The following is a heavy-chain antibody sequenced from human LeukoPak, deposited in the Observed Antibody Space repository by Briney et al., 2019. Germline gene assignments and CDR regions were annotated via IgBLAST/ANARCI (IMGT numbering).Heavy chain of an antibody. CDR2: IYTSGST. Sequence: PSETLSLTCTVSGGSISSYYWSWIRQPPGKGLEWIGYIYTSGSTNYNPSLKSRVTISVDTSKNQCSLKLSSVTAADTAVYYCARQASTAAGDNWFDPWGQGTLVTVSS. D-gene: IGHD6-6*01. CDR1: GGSISSYY. CDR3: ARQASTAAGDNWFDP. J-gene: IGHJ5*02. V-gene: IGHV4-4*09.